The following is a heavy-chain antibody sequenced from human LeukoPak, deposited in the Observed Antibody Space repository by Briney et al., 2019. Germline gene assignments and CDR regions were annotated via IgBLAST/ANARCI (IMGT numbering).Heavy chain of an antibody. J-gene: IGHJ4*02. CDR3: ARDQSYYGSGSYSN. CDR1: GFTFSNYA. V-gene: IGHV3-23*01. CDR2: ISGSGGST. Sequence: GGSLRLSCAASGFTFSNYAMSWVRQAPGKGLEWVSTISGSGGSTSYADSVKGRFTISRANSNNTLYLQMNSLRAEDTAVYYCARDQSYYGSGSYSNWGQGTPVTVSS. D-gene: IGHD3-10*01.